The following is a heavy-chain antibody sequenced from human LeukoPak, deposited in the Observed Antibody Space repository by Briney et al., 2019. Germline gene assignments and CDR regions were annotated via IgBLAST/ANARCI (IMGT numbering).Heavy chain of an antibody. CDR3: ARDPGGLDY. CDR1: GFTFSRYS. Sequence: GGSLRLSCAASGFTFSRYSMNWVRQAPGKGLEWVSYISRSSSTIHYADSVKGRFTISRDNAKNSLYLQMNSLRAEDTAVYYCARDPGGLDYWGQGTLVTVSS. J-gene: IGHJ4*02. D-gene: IGHD1-14*01. V-gene: IGHV3-48*04. CDR2: ISRSSSTI.